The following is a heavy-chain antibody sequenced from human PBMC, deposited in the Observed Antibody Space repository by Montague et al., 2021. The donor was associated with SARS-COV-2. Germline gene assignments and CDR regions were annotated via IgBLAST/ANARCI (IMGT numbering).Heavy chain of an antibody. Sequence: SETLSLTCTVSGGSISSSSYYWGWIRQPPGKGLEWIGSIYYSGSTYYNPSLKSRVTISVDTSKNQFSLKLSSVTAADTAVYYCARHVDSYSPYYFDYWGQGTLVTVSS. CDR2: IYYSGST. V-gene: IGHV4-39*01. CDR1: GGSISSSSYY. J-gene: IGHJ4*02. D-gene: IGHD5-18*01. CDR3: ARHVDSYSPYYFDY.